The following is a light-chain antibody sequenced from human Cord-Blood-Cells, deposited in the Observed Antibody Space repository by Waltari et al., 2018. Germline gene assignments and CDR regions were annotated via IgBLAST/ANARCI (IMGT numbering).Light chain of an antibody. CDR2: DAS. CDR3: QQRSNWIT. J-gene: IGKJ5*01. Sequence: EIVLTQSPATLSLSPGERATLSCSASQSVSSYLAWYQQKPGQAPRVLIYDASNRATGVPARFSGSVSGTDCTLTISSLEPEDFAVYYCQQRSNWITFGQGTRLEIK. CDR1: QSVSSY. V-gene: IGKV3-11*01.